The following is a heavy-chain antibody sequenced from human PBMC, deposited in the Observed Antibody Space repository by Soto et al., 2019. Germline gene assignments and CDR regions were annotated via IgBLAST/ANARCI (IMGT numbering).Heavy chain of an antibody. CDR2: IGTAGDT. D-gene: IGHD5-12*01. Sequence: GGSLRLSCAASGFTFSSYDMHWVRQATGKGLEWVSAIGTAGDTYYPGSVKGRFTISRENAKNYLYLQMNSLRAGDTAVYYCARGIDIVATGNPYYFDYWGQGTLVTVSS. CDR3: ARGIDIVATGNPYYFDY. V-gene: IGHV3-13*01. J-gene: IGHJ4*02. CDR1: GFTFSSYD.